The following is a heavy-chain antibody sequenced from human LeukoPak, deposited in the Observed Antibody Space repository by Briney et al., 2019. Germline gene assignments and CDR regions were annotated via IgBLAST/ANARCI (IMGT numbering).Heavy chain of an antibody. CDR3: ARGLDGYFDY. D-gene: IGHD3-9*01. Sequence: SETLSLTCSVSGGSISRYYWSWIRQPPGKGLEWIAYIYYSGSTYYNPSLKSRVTISVDTSKNQFSLKLSSVTAADTAVYYCARGLDGYFDYWGQGTLVTVSS. J-gene: IGHJ4*02. CDR2: IYYSGST. CDR1: GGSISRYY. V-gene: IGHV4-59*12.